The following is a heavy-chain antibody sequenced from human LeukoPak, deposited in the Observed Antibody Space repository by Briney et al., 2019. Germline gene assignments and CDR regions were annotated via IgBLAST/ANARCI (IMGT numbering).Heavy chain of an antibody. CDR1: GCSFINSG. CDR3: LCYYASATFY. Sequence: GGSLRPSCATSGCSFINSGMTWVRQAPGKGLEWVSDISGTVRGERTYYADSVKGRFTISRDNSKNTLYLQMNGLRADDTAVYYCLCYYASATFYWGQGTLVTVSS. D-gene: IGHD3-10*01. J-gene: IGHJ4*02. CDR2: ISGTVRGERT. V-gene: IGHV3-23*01.